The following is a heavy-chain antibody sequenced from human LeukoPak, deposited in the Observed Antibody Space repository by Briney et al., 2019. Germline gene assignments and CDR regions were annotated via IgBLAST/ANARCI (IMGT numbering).Heavy chain of an antibody. CDR1: GFTFSSYS. CDR2: ISSSSSYI. CDR3: ARRYFDWSTYYYYYVDV. D-gene: IGHD3-9*01. J-gene: IGHJ6*03. V-gene: IGHV3-21*01. Sequence: GGSLRLSCAASGFTFSSYSMNWVRQAPGKGLEWVSSISSSSSYIYYADSVKGRFTISRDNAKNSLYLQMNSLRAEDTAVYYCARRYFDWSTYYYYYVDVWGKGATVTVSS.